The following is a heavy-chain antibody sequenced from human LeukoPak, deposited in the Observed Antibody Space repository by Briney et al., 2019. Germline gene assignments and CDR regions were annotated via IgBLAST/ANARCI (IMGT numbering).Heavy chain of an antibody. J-gene: IGHJ5*02. Sequence: PSETLSLTCTVSVGSISSYYWSWIRQPPGKGLEWIGYIYYSGSTNYNPSLKSRVTISVDTSNNQFSLKLSSVTAADTAVYYCARGGDYYDSSAEGWFDPWGQGTLVTVSS. D-gene: IGHD3-22*01. CDR1: VGSISSYY. CDR2: IYYSGST. V-gene: IGHV4-59*01. CDR3: ARGGDYYDSSAEGWFDP.